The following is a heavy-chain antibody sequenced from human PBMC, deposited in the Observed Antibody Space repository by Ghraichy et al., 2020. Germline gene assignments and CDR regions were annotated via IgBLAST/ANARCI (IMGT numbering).Heavy chain of an antibody. CDR1: GITLSSYS. V-gene: IGHV3-48*02. CDR2: ITSSSRTI. CDR3: ARGATVVRFFYYDGMDV. D-gene: IGHD4-23*01. Sequence: GGSLRLSCVGSGITLSSYSMNWVRQSPGKGLEWAAYITSSSRTISYADSVKGRFTISRDNAQNSLYLQMNSLRDEDTALYYCARGATVVRFFYYDGMDVWGQGTTVTVSS. J-gene: IGHJ6*02.